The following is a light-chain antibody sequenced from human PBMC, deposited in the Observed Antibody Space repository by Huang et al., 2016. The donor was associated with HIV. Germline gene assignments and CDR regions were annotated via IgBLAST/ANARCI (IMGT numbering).Light chain of an antibody. CDR1: QSLIHSNGNTY. CDR2: QVS. Sequence: VVLTQSPLYLSVTLGQPASISCRSSQSLIHSNGNTYLNLFQQRPGQSPRRLISQVSRRDSGVPDRFSGIGSGTDFTLKISRVEAEDVGVYYCMQGTHLFTFGGGTRVDIK. J-gene: IGKJ4*01. CDR3: MQGTHLFT. V-gene: IGKV2-30*02.